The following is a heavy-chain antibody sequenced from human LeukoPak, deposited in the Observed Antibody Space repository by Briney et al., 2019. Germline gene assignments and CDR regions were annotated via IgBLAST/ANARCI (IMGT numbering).Heavy chain of an antibody. CDR1: GYSISSGYY. CDR2: IYHSGST. CDR3: ARKHAFDI. Sequence: SETLSLTCTVSGYSISSGYYWGWIRQPPGKGLEWIGSIYHSGSTYYNPSLKSRVTISVVTSKNQFSLKLSSVTAADTAVYYCARKHAFDIWGQGTMVTVSS. V-gene: IGHV4-38-2*02. J-gene: IGHJ3*02.